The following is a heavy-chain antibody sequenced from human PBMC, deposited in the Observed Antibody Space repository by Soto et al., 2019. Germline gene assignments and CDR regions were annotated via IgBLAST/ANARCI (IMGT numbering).Heavy chain of an antibody. CDR2: IISIFGTA. V-gene: IGHV1-69*12. CDR1: GGTFSSYA. CDR3: ARSPKAGSLYYYYGMDV. Sequence: QVQLVQSGAEVKKPGSSVKVSCKASGGTFSSYAISWVRQAPGQGLEWMGGIISIFGTANYAQKFQGRVTMTADAATSTAYMELSSLRSEDTAVYYCARSPKAGSLYYYYGMDVWGQGTTVTVSS. D-gene: IGHD6-13*01. J-gene: IGHJ6*02.